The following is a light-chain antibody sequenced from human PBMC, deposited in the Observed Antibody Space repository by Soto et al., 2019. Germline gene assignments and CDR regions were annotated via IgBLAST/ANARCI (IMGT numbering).Light chain of an antibody. V-gene: IGKV1-27*01. Sequence: DIQMTQSPSSLSASVGDSVTITCRASQGINNYLAWYQQKPGKVPVLLIYSASTLKSGVPSRFSGRGAGTDFTLTNSSLQPEAFATYYCQKYDRAPRTFGQGTKVDIK. J-gene: IGKJ1*01. CDR3: QKYDRAPRT. CDR1: QGINNY. CDR2: SAS.